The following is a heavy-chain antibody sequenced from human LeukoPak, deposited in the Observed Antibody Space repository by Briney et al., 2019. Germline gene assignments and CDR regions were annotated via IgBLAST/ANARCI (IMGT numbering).Heavy chain of an antibody. CDR1: GFTFSSYA. V-gene: IGHV3-23*01. CDR2: ISGSGGST. D-gene: IGHD1-1*01. Sequence: PGGSLRLSCAASGFTFSSYAMSWVRQAPGKGLEWVSVISGSGGSTYYADSVKGRFTISRDISKNTLYLESNSLRAEDTAVYYCAKDTTGTIYTYDYWGQGTLVTASS. CDR3: AKDTTGTIYTYDY. J-gene: IGHJ4*02.